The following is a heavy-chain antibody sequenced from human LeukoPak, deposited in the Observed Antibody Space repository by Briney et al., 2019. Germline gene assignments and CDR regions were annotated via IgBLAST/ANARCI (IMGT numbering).Heavy chain of an antibody. CDR2: IIPIFGTA. CDR1: GYTFTSYA. V-gene: IGHV1-69*13. Sequence: GASVKVSCKASGYTFTSYAISWVRQAPGQGLEWMGGIIPIFGTANYAQKFQGRVTITADESTSTAYMELSSLRSEDTAVYYCARVEMATSYFDYWGQGTLVTVSS. CDR3: ARVEMATSYFDY. J-gene: IGHJ4*02. D-gene: IGHD5-24*01.